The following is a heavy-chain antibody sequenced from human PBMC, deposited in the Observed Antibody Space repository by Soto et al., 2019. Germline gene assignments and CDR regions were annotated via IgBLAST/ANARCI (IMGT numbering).Heavy chain of an antibody. Sequence: QVHLVESGGGVVQPGTSLRLSCAASGFTFSYYGMHWVRQAPGQGLEWVAFIWFDGTREFYTDSVKGRFSISRDNSNNTRYLQMNSLTAEDTALYYCARVSTGDTAPNYFDFWGHGTLVTVSS. V-gene: IGHV3-33*01. CDR2: IWFDGTRE. J-gene: IGHJ4*01. D-gene: IGHD2-21*02. CDR1: GFTFSYYG. CDR3: ARVSTGDTAPNYFDF.